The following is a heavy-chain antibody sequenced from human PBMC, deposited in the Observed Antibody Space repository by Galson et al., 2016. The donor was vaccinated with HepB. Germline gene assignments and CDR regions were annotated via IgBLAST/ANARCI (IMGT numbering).Heavy chain of an antibody. V-gene: IGHV4-39*01. CDR2: IPYRGRT. J-gene: IGHJ4*02. D-gene: IGHD1-26*01. CDR3: VRPRGTVGATSIFDF. CDR1: GGSLSSSSYY. Sequence: ETLSLTCTVSGGSLSSSSYYWGWIRQPPGKGLEWLGTIPYRGRTYFNPSLKSRATISVDPSKHQFSLNLHSVTAADTAVYFCVRPRGTVGATSIFDFWGQGTLVAVSS.